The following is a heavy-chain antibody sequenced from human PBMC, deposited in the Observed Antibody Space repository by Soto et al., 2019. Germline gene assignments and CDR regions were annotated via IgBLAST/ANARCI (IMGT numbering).Heavy chain of an antibody. CDR3: ARSHRYCSSTSCDAFSSIRYGFAPHYYYYYYMDV. J-gene: IGHJ6*03. CDR1: GGSISSGGDY. CDR2: IYYSGST. D-gene: IGHD2-2*01. V-gene: IGHV4-31*03. Sequence: SETLSLTCTVSGGSISSGGDYWSWIRQHPGKGLEWIGYIYYSGSTYYNPSLKSRVTISVDTSKNQFSLKLSSVTAADTAVYYCARSHRYCSSTSCDAFSSIRYGFAPHYYYYYYMDVWGKGTTVTVSS.